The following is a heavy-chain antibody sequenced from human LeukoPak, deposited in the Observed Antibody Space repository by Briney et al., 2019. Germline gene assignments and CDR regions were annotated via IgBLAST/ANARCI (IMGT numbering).Heavy chain of an antibody. Sequence: SETLSLTCTVSGGSISSYYWSWLRQPPGKGLEWIGYIYYSGSTNYNPSLKSRVTISVDTSKNQFSLKLSSVTAADTAVYYCARDTVTPRMAFDIWGQGTMVTVSS. D-gene: IGHD4-17*01. V-gene: IGHV4-59*01. CDR2: IYYSGST. J-gene: IGHJ3*02. CDR1: GGSISSYY. CDR3: ARDTVTPRMAFDI.